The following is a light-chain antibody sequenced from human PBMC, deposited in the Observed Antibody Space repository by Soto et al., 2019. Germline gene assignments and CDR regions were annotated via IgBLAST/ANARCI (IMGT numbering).Light chain of an antibody. J-gene: IGKJ1*01. CDR2: GAS. V-gene: IGKV3-15*01. CDR3: QQYNAWRT. Sequence: EIVMTQSPATLSVSPGERATLSCRASQSVSSNLAWYQQKPGRVPRLLIYGASTRASGVPARFSGSGSGTEFTLTISSLQSEDFAVYYCQQYNAWRTFGQGTKVEI. CDR1: QSVSSN.